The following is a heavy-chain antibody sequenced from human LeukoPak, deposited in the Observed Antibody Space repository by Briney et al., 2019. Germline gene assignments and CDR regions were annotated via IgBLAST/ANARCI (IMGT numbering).Heavy chain of an antibody. CDR3: AKDMNVVPVALFDY. CDR2: ISGSGGST. D-gene: IGHD2-2*01. V-gene: IGHV3-23*01. J-gene: IGHJ4*02. Sequence: GGSLRLSCAASGFTVSSNYMSWVRQAPGKGLEWVSAISGSGGSTYYADSVRGRFTISRDNSKNTLYLQMNSLRAEDTAVYYCAKDMNVVPVALFDYWGQGTLVTVSS. CDR1: GFTVSSNY.